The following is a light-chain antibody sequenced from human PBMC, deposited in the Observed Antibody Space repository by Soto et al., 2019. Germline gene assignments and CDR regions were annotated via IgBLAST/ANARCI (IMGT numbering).Light chain of an antibody. CDR2: DAS. V-gene: IGKV1-5*01. CDR3: QQYNNYPWT. J-gene: IGKJ1*01. Sequence: DIPMTQSPSTLSASVGDRVTITCRASQSISGWLAWYQQTPGKAPKLLISDASTLESGVPSRFRGSGSGTEFRLTISSLQPGDSATYYCQQYNNYPWTFGLGTKLEI. CDR1: QSISGW.